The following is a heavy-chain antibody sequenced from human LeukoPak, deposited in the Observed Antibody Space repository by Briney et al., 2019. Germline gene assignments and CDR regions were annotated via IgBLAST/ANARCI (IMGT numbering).Heavy chain of an antibody. CDR2: ISGSGGST. CDR3: AKDRISMIAHDAFDI. V-gene: IGHV3-23*01. D-gene: IGHD3-22*01. J-gene: IGHJ3*02. Sequence: PGGSLRLSCAASGFTFSSYAMSWVRQAPGNGLEWVSAISGSGGSTYYADSVKGRFTISRDNSKDTLYLQMNSLRAEDTAVYYCAKDRISMIAHDAFDIWGQGTMVTVSS. CDR1: GFTFSSYA.